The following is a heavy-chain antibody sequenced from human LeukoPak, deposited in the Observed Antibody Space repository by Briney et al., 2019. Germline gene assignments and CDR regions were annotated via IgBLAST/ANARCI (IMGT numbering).Heavy chain of an antibody. D-gene: IGHD1-14*01. J-gene: IGHJ5*02. V-gene: IGHV1-8*01. CDR1: GYTVTSYD. CDR3: ARVHRGRDRLDP. CDR2: MDPNSGNT. Sequence: ASVKVSCKASGYTVTSYDINWVRQATGQGLEWMGWMDPNSGNTGDAQKLQGRVTMTRNTDISPPYMVLSSLRSEDTAWYYCARVHRGRDRLDPWGQGPLLPVPS.